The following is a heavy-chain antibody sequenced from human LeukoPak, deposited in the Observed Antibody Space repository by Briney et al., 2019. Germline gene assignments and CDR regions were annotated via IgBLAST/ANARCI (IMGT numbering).Heavy chain of an antibody. CDR3: AKDARPGYSSNWSTYFDY. Sequence: GGSLRLSCAASGFTFSSYAMSWVRQAPGKGLEWVSANSGSGGSTYYADSVKGRFTISRDNSKNTLYLQMNSLRAEDTAVYYCAKDARPGYSSNWSTYFDYWGQGTLVTVSS. D-gene: IGHD6-13*01. CDR2: NSGSGGST. J-gene: IGHJ4*02. CDR1: GFTFSSYA. V-gene: IGHV3-23*01.